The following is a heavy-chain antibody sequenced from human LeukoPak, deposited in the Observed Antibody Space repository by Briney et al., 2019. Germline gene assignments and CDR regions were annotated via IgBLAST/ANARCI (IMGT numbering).Heavy chain of an antibody. J-gene: IGHJ4*02. D-gene: IGHD1-26*01. Sequence: SETLSLTCAVSGGSINNGGYSWSWIRQPPGKGLEWIGYIYHSESTYYNPSLKNRVTISIDRSKNQLSLNLSSVTAADTAVYYSARLASGSYGPLTPFDYWGQGTLVTVSS. CDR3: ARLASGSYGPLTPFDY. CDR1: GGSINNGGYS. CDR2: IYHSEST. V-gene: IGHV4-30-2*01.